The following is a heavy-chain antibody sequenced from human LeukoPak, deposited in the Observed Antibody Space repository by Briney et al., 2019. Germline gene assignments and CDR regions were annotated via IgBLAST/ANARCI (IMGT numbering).Heavy chain of an antibody. Sequence: SVKVSCKASGGTFSSYAISWVRQAPGQGLEWMGGIIPIFGTANYAQKSQGRVTITADESTSTAYMELSSLRSEDTAVYYCARDQGMYSSSWEYNYWGQGTLVTVSS. J-gene: IGHJ4*02. CDR3: ARDQGMYSSSWEYNY. CDR1: GGTFSSYA. D-gene: IGHD6-13*01. CDR2: IIPIFGTA. V-gene: IGHV1-69*13.